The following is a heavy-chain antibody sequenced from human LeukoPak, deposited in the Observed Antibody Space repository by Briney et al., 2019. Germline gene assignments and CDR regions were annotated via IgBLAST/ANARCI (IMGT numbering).Heavy chain of an antibody. Sequence: ASVKVSCKASGYTFSSYDINWVRQATGQGLEWMGWMNPNSGNTGYALKFQGRVTMARNTSISTAYMELSSLRSEDTAVYYCARANYYDSSGYYYYYYYYMDVWGKGTTVTISS. J-gene: IGHJ6*03. V-gene: IGHV1-8*01. CDR1: GYTFSSYD. CDR2: MNPNSGNT. CDR3: ARANYYDSSGYYYYYYYYMDV. D-gene: IGHD3-22*01.